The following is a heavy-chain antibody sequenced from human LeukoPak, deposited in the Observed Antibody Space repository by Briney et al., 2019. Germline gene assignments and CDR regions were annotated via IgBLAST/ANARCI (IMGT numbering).Heavy chain of an antibody. CDR3: ARDLISGHYTFDY. CDR2: ISSSSSTR. Sequence: GGSLRLSCAASGFTFSSFSMNWVRQAPGQGLEWVSYISSSSSTRNYADSVKGRFTISRDNDKNSLYLQMNSLRDEDTAVYYCARDLISGHYTFDYWGQGTLVTVSS. CDR1: GFTFSSFS. J-gene: IGHJ4*02. V-gene: IGHV3-48*02. D-gene: IGHD4-11*01.